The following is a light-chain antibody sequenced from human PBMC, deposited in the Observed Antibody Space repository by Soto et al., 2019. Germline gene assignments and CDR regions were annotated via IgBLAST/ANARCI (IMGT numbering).Light chain of an antibody. J-gene: IGLJ3*02. CDR1: SSNIGSNS. CDR2: SDN. CDR3: ATWDDTLNGRV. V-gene: IGLV1-44*01. Sequence: QPVLTQPPSASGIPGQRVTISCSGSSSNIGSNSVNWYHQVAGTAPKLLIHSDNQRPSGVPDRFSGSKSGTSASLAISGLQSGDEADYYCATWDDTLNGRVFGGGTKVTVL.